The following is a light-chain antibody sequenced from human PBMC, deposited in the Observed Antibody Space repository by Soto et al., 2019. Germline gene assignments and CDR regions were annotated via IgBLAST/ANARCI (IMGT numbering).Light chain of an antibody. J-gene: IGLJ1*01. CDR1: SSDVGGYNY. CDR2: DVS. CDR3: SSYTSSSKV. V-gene: IGLV2-14*01. Sequence: QSVLTQPASVSGSPGQSITISCTGASSDVGGYNYVSWYQQHSGKAPKLMIYDVSNRPSGVSNRFSGSKSGNTASLTISGLQAEDEADYYCSSYTSSSKVFGTGTKVTVL.